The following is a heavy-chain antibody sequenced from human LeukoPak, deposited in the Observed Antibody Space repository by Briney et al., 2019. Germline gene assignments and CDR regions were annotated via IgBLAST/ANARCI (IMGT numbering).Heavy chain of an antibody. CDR2: IHPNTAGT. J-gene: IGHJ4*02. D-gene: IGHD2-15*01. CDR1: GYTFTAYC. V-gene: IGHV1-2*02. CDR3: ATCSGGSCYSPGH. Sequence: ASVKVSCKASGYTFTAYCIHWVRQAPGQGLEWMGWIHPNTAGTNYAQNAQKFQGRITMTRDTSISTAYMELSRLRSDDTAVYYCATCSGGSCYSPGHWGQGTLVTVSS.